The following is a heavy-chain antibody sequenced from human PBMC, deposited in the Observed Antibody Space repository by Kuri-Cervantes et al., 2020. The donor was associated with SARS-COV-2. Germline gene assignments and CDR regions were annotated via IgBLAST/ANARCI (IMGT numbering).Heavy chain of an antibody. D-gene: IGHD3-3*01. CDR3: ARGGTLRTYYDFWSGPNHLLANWFDP. V-gene: IGHV4-39*07. J-gene: IGHJ5*02. Sequence: GSLRLSCTGSGDSISSSAYHWGWIRQPPGKGLEWIGNIYYSGNTYYNPSLKSRVTIYVDTSKNQFSLKLNSVTAADTAVYYCARGGTLRTYYDFWSGPNHLLANWFDPWGQGTLVTVSS. CDR1: GDSISSSAYH. CDR2: IYYSGNT.